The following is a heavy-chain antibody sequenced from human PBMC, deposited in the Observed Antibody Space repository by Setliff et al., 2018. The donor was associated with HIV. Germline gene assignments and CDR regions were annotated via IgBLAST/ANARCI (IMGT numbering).Heavy chain of an antibody. J-gene: IGHJ6*02. D-gene: IGHD3-3*01. CDR3: ARIFGDQGYYYGMDV. CDR2: IYYSGST. V-gene: IGHV4-59*01. Sequence: SETLSRTCTVSGGSISSYYWSWIRQPPGKGLEWIGYIYYSGSTNYNPSLKSRVTISVDTSKNQFSLKLSSVIAADTAVYYCARIFGDQGYYYGMDVWAKGPRSPSP. CDR1: GGSISSYY.